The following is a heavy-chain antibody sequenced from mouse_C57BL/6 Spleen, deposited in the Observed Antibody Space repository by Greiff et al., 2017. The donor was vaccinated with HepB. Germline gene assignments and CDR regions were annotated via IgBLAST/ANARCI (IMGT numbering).Heavy chain of an antibody. CDR3: AGGGNTERNDFDY. V-gene: IGHV1-69*01. CDR2: IEPSDSYT. CDR1: GYTFTSYW. D-gene: IGHD1-1*01. Sequence: VQLQQPGAELVMPGASVKLSCKASGYTFTSYWMHWVRQRPGQGLEWIGEIEPSDSYTNYNQKFKGKSTLTVDKSSSKDNMQSSSLTYEDSAVYYWAGGGNTERNDFDYWGQGTTLTVSS. J-gene: IGHJ2*01.